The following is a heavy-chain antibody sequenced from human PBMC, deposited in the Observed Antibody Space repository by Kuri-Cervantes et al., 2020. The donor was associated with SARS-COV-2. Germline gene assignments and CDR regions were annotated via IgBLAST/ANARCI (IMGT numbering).Heavy chain of an antibody. D-gene: IGHD3-10*01. CDR2: IYYSGST. V-gene: IGHV4-59*01. CDR3: ATSHGGSGSYYYGMDV. Sequence: SETLSLTCTVSGGSISSYYWSWIRQPPGKGLELIGYIYYSGSTNYNPSLKSRVTISVDTSKNQFSLKLSSVTAADTAVYYCATSHGGSGSYYYGMDVWGQGTTVTVSS. J-gene: IGHJ6*02. CDR1: GGSISSYY.